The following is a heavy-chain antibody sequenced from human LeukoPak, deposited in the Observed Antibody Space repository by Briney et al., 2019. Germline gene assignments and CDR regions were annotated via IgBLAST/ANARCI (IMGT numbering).Heavy chain of an antibody. J-gene: IGHJ6*03. CDR1: GGSISSYY. V-gene: IGHV4-4*07. CDR2: IYTSGSN. D-gene: IGHD4-23*01. Sequence: PSETLSLTCTVSGGSISSYYWSWIRQPVGKGLEWIGRIYTSGSNNYNPSLKSRVTMSVDTSKNQFSLKLSSVTAADTAMYYCAREVADYGGYYYYHYMDVWGKGTTVTISS. CDR3: AREVADYGGYYYYHYMDV.